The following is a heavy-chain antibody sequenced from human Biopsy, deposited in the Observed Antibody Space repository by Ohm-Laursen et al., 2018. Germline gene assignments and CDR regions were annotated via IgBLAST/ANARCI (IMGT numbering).Heavy chain of an antibody. V-gene: IGHV1-2*02. CDR1: GYTFTAFS. CDR3: ARGRRHCSGTCSRWYFDL. D-gene: IGHD2-2*01. J-gene: IGHJ2*01. Sequence: GSSVKVSCKASGYTFTAFSVHWLRQAPGQGLEWMGWINPKSGDTDYPQNFQGRVSMTRDTSISTAYMDLSRLRSDDTAVYYCARGRRHCSGTCSRWYFDLWGRGTLVTVPS. CDR2: INPKSGDT.